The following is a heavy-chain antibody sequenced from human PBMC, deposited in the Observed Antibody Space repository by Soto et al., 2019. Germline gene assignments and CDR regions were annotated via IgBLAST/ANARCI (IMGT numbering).Heavy chain of an antibody. CDR2: IYYSGRT. V-gene: IGHV4-39*01. J-gene: IGHJ6*02. D-gene: IGHD4-4*01. CDR1: GGXISSSSYY. CDR3: VVDYSNQKDV. Sequence: SETLSLTCTVSGGXISSSSYYWGWIRQPPGKGLEWIGSIYYSGRTYYNPSLKSRVTISVDTSKNQFSLKLSSVTAADTAVYYCVVDYSNQKDVWGQGTTVTVSS.